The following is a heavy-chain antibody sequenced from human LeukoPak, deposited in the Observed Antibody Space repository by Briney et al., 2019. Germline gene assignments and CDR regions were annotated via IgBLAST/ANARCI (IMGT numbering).Heavy chain of an antibody. J-gene: IGHJ4*02. Sequence: PGGSLRLSCAASGFTFSDYWMHWVRQAPGKGLVWVSRINSDGRNIRYVDSVKGRFTISRDNAKNTLYLQMNSLTPEDTAVYYCAREGALGYGHYTYVYWGQGTLVTVSS. CDR3: AREGALGYGHYTYVY. D-gene: IGHD4-17*01. CDR1: GFTFSDYW. CDR2: INSDGRNI. V-gene: IGHV3-74*01.